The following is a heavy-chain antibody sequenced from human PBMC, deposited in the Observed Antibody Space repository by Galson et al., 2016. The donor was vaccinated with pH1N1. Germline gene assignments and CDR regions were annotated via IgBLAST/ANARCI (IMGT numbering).Heavy chain of an antibody. D-gene: IGHD6-13*01. J-gene: IGHJ4*02. Sequence: TLSLTCTVSGGSISSGGYYWSWIRQHPGKGLEWIGYIYYSGSTYYNPSLKSRVTISVDTSKNQFSLKLSSVTAADTAVYYCARQIAAAGTFYIDYWGRGTLVTVSS. CDR2: IYYSGST. CDR1: GGSISSGGYY. CDR3: ARQIAAAGTFYIDY. V-gene: IGHV4-31*03.